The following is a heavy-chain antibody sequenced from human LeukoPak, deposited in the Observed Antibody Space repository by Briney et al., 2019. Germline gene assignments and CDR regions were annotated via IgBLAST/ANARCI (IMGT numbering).Heavy chain of an antibody. CDR1: GYTFTGYY. CDR2: IHPNSGAT. Sequence: ASVKVSCKASGYTFTGYYMHWVRQAPGPGPERMGWIHPNSGATNYAQTFQGRVTITRDTSISTASMELTSLRSDDTAVYYCARDHGAPAAPDYWGRGTLVTVSS. D-gene: IGHD2-2*01. V-gene: IGHV1-2*02. CDR3: ARDHGAPAAPDY. J-gene: IGHJ4*02.